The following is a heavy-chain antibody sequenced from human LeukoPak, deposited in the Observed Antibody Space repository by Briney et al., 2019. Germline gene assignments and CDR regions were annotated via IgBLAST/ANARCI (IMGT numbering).Heavy chain of an antibody. CDR3: ANSDEVELLSYEGY. CDR1: GFIVSSKY. J-gene: IGHJ4*02. CDR2: VYSNDNT. D-gene: IGHD2-2*01. V-gene: IGHV3-53*01. Sequence: PGGSLRLSCAASGFIVSSKYMSWVRQAPGKGLEWVSAVYSNDNTYYADPVKGRFTISRDNSKNTLYLQMNSLRAEDTAVYYCANSDEVELLSYEGYWGQGTLVTVSS.